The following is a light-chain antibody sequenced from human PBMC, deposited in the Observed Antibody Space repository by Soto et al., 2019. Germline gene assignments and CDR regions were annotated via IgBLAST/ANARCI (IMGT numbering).Light chain of an antibody. V-gene: IGKV3-15*01. Sequence: TQSPATLSVSPGEGATLSCRASQSVSINLAWYQQIPGQSPRLLIYGASTRATGIPARFSGGGSGTDFTLSISSLQSEDFAVYYCQQYHRWPITFGQGTRLEIK. CDR3: QQYHRWPIT. CDR2: GAS. J-gene: IGKJ5*01. CDR1: QSVSIN.